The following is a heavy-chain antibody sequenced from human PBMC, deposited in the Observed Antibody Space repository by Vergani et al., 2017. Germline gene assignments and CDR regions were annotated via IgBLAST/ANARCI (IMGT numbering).Heavy chain of an antibody. J-gene: IGHJ6*02. Sequence: EVQLLESGGGLVQPGGSLRLSCAASGFTFSSYSMNWVRQAPGKGLEWVSYISSSSSTIYYADSVKGRFTISRDNAKNSLYLQMNSLRVEDTAVYYCARDKRNSYYDILTGDVWGQGTTVTVSS. CDR2: ISSSSSTI. V-gene: IGHV3-48*01. CDR3: ARDKRNSYYDILTGDV. CDR1: GFTFSSYS. D-gene: IGHD3-9*01.